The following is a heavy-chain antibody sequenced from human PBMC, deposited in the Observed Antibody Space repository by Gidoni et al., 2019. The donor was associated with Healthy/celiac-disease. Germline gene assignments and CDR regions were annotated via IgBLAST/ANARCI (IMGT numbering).Heavy chain of an antibody. V-gene: IGHV3-21*01. CDR1: GFTFSSYS. CDR2: ISSSSSYI. CDR3: ARDEYSSSSDYFDY. J-gene: IGHJ4*02. Sequence: EVQLVESGGGLVKPGGSLSLSCAASGFTFSSYSMNWVRQAPGKGLEWVSSISSSSSYIYYADSVKGRFTISRDNAKNSLYLQMNSLRAEDTAVYYCARDEYSSSSDYFDYWGQGTLVTVSS. D-gene: IGHD6-13*01.